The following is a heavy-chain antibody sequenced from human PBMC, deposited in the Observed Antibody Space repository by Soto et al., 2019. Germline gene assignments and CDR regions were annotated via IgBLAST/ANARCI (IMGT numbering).Heavy chain of an antibody. J-gene: IGHJ3*01. CDR2: IYRGGSI. Sequence: GGSLRLSCVASGFNVSDKYMIWVRQAPGKGLEWVSSIYRGGSIFYADSVKGRFIISRDNSKNTMNLQMNSLRVEDTAVYYCARGDSAFDVWGQGTMVTVSS. CDR3: ARGDSAFDV. D-gene: IGHD2-21*01. CDR1: GFNVSDKY. V-gene: IGHV3-53*01.